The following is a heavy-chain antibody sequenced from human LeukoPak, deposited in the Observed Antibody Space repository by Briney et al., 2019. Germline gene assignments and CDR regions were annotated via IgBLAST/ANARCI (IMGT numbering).Heavy chain of an antibody. Sequence: GRSLRLSCAASGFTFDDYAMHWVRQLPGKGLEWVSGISWNSGSIGYADSVKGRFTISRDNAKNSLYLQMNSLRVEDTALYYCAKEVGTFDYWGQGTLVTVSS. CDR1: GFTFDDYA. CDR3: AKEVGTFDY. V-gene: IGHV3-9*01. CDR2: ISWNSGSI. J-gene: IGHJ4*02. D-gene: IGHD4-23*01.